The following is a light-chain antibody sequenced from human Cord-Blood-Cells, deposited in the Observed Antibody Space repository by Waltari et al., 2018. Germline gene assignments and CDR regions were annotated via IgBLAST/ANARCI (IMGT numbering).Light chain of an antibody. CDR2: AAS. Sequence: IQLTQSPSSLPASVGDRVTITCRASQGISSYFAWYQQKPGKAPKLPIYAASTLQRGVPSRFIGSGSGTDVTLTISSLQPEDFATYYCQRRNSYLPLTFGGGTKVEIK. CDR3: QRRNSYLPLT. J-gene: IGKJ4*01. V-gene: IGKV1-9*01. CDR1: QGISSY.